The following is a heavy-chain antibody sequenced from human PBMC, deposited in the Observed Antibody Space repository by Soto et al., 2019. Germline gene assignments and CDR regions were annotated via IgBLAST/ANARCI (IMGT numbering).Heavy chain of an antibody. CDR2: IYYSGST. CDR1: GGSISSSSYY. Sequence: SETLSLTCTVSGGSISSSSYYWGWIRQPPGKGLEWIGSIYYSGSTYYNPSLKSRVTISVDTSKNQFSLKLSSVTAADTAVYYCARRARKSGSYYYYGMDVWGQGTTVTV. J-gene: IGHJ6*02. D-gene: IGHD1-26*01. CDR3: ARRARKSGSYYYYGMDV. V-gene: IGHV4-39*01.